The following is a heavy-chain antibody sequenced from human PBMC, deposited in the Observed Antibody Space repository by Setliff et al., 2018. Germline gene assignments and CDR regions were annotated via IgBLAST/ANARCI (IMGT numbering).Heavy chain of an antibody. Sequence: PGESLKLSCAASKFTFSNYAMHWVRQAPGKGLEWVAAISYYGGNEYYADSVKGRFTISRDNSKNTLYLQMNSLRAEDTAVYYCARDPSGSSSYYSYMDVWGKGTTVTVSS. CDR2: ISYYGGNE. D-gene: IGHD6-19*01. J-gene: IGHJ6*03. V-gene: IGHV3-30*01. CDR3: ARDPSGSSSYYSYMDV. CDR1: KFTFSNYA.